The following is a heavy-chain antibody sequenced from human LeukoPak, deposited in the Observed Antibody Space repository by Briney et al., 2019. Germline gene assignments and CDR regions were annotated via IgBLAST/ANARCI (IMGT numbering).Heavy chain of an antibody. J-gene: IGHJ6*02. Sequence: PGGSLRLSCAASGFPFSSYWMTWVRQAPGKGLEWVANIKQDGGEKYYVDSVKGRFTISRDNAKNSVYLQMNSLRAEDTAVYYCAREDYYGSENYVAWGGGFDVWGQGTTVTVSS. CDR2: IKQDGGEK. V-gene: IGHV3-7*01. CDR1: GFPFSSYW. CDR3: AREDYYGSENYVAWGGGFDV. D-gene: IGHD3-10*01.